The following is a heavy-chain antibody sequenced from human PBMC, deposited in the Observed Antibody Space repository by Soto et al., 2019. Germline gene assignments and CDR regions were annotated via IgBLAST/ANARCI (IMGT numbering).Heavy chain of an antibody. V-gene: IGHV1-69*01. CDR2: IIPIFGTA. J-gene: IGHJ4*02. CDR3: XXXXXGSGSRNHADXXXXY. Sequence: QVQLVQSGAEVKKPGSSVKVSCKASGGTFSSYAISWVRQAPGQGLEWMGGIIPIFGTANYAQKFQGRVTITADESTSTAYMELSSLRSEDTAVYXXXXXXXGSGSRNHADXXXXYWGQG. D-gene: IGHD3-10*01. CDR1: GGTFSSYA.